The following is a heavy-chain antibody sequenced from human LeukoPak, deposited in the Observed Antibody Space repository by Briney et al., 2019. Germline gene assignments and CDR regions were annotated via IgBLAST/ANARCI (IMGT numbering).Heavy chain of an antibody. CDR1: GYSFNTYD. D-gene: IGHD2-21*01. J-gene: IGHJ4*02. Sequence: ASVKVSCKASGYSFNTYDINWVGQTGGQGLEWMGWMNPNSGNTAYAQKFQGRVTMSRNTSIATVYMEVSSLTSDDTAVYFCARARGAPYRHPFVEMIAPYYFDDWGQGTLVTVSS. CDR2: MNPNSGNT. V-gene: IGHV1-8*01. CDR3: ARARGAPYRHPFVEMIAPYYFDD.